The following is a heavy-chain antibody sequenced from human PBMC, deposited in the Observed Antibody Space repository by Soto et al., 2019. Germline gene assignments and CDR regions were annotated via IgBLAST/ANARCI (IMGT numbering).Heavy chain of an antibody. CDR1: GFTFSSYA. Sequence: QVQLVESGRGVVQPGRSLRLSCAASGFTFSSYAMHWVRQAPGKGLEWVAVISYDGSNKYYADSVKGRFTISRDNSKNTLYLQMNSLRAEDTAVYYCAREEWELLKNDYYYGMDVWGQGTTVTVSS. D-gene: IGHD1-26*01. CDR2: ISYDGSNK. V-gene: IGHV3-30-3*01. CDR3: AREEWELLKNDYYYGMDV. J-gene: IGHJ6*02.